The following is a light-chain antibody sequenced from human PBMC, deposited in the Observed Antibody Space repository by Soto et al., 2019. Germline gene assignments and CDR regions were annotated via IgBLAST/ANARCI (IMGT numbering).Light chain of an antibody. CDR1: HSVSTF. CDR3: QQRARWPMP. Sequence: EVVLTQSPATLSVSPGERVTLSCRASHSVSTFLAWYQHKPGQAPRPLIYDTFKRATGVPDRFSGGGSETDFTLTISSPEPEDFAVYYCQQRARWPMPFGQGTRLELK. J-gene: IGKJ5*01. CDR2: DTF. V-gene: IGKV3-11*01.